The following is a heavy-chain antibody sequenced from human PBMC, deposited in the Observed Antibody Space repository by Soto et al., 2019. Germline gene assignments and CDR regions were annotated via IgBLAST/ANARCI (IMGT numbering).Heavy chain of an antibody. J-gene: IGHJ4*02. CDR3: ASRYSSGWYGRAFDY. CDR1: SGSFSSSNW. D-gene: IGHD6-19*01. Sequence: QVQLQESGPGLVKPSGTLSLTCAVSSGSFSSSNWWSWVRQPPGKGLEWIGEIYHSGSTNYNPSLKSRVTISVDKSKNQFSLKLSSVTAADTAVYYCASRYSSGWYGRAFDYWGQGTLVTVSS. V-gene: IGHV4-4*02. CDR2: IYHSGST.